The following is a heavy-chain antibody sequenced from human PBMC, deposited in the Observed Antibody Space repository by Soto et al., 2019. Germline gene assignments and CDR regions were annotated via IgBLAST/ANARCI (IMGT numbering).Heavy chain of an antibody. J-gene: IGHJ5*02. Sequence: EVPLVESGGGLVQPGGSLRLSCAASGFTASSNYMSWVRQAPGKGLEWVSVIYSGGSTYYADSVKGRFTISRHNSKNTLYLQMTSLRAEDTAVYYCARYYYGSGSYFWFDPWGQGTLVTVSS. CDR1: GFTASSNY. CDR2: IYSGGST. CDR3: ARYYYGSGSYFWFDP. V-gene: IGHV3-53*04. D-gene: IGHD3-10*01.